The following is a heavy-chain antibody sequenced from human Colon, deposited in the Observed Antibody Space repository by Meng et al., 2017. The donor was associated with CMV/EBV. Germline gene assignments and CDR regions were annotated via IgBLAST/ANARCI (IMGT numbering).Heavy chain of an antibody. J-gene: IGHJ4*02. CDR2: IYSSGFSA. CDR3: AKSNGWYGKYAFDS. D-gene: IGHD6-19*01. CDR1: GFTFSSYG. V-gene: IGHV3-NL1*01. Sequence: LTGAASGFTFSSYGMHWVRQAPGKGLEWVSIIYSSGFSARYVDSVKGRFTISRNNSASTLFLQMDNLRAEDTAVYYCAKSNGWYGKYAFDSWGQGTLVTVSS.